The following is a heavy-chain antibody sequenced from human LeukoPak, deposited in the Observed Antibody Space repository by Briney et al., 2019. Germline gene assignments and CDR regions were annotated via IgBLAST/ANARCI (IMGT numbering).Heavy chain of an antibody. V-gene: IGHV3-9*01. J-gene: IGHJ6*03. CDR2: ISWNSGSI. CDR1: GFTFDDYA. D-gene: IGHD1-26*01. CDR3: ARDPYSGSYGNEYYYYMDV. Sequence: PGGSLRLSCAASGFTFDDYAMHWVRQAPGKGLEWVSGISWNSGSIGYADSVKGRFTISRDNARNSLSLQMNSPRAEDTAVYYCARDPYSGSYGNEYYYYMDVWGKGTTVTISS.